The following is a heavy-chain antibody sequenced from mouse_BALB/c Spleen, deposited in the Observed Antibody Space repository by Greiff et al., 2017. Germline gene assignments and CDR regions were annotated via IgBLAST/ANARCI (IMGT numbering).Heavy chain of an antibody. D-gene: IGHD1-1*01. CDR3: ARREYYGSSHYFDY. Sequence: DVKLVESGGGLVQPGGSRKLSCAASGFTFSDYGMAWVRQAPGKGPEWVAFISNLAYSIYYADTVTGRFTISRENAKNTLYLKMSSLRSEDNTMYYCARREYYGSSHYFDYWGQGTTLTVSS. V-gene: IGHV5-15*02. J-gene: IGHJ2*01. CDR2: ISNLAYSI. CDR1: GFTFSDYG.